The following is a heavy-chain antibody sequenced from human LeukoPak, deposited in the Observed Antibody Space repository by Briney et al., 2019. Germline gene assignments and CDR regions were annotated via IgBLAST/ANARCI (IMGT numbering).Heavy chain of an antibody. J-gene: IGHJ4*02. CDR2: ISHDEKNK. Sequence: GGSLRLSCAASGFAFNTYAMHWVRRTPGKGLEWVAVISHDEKNKFYAESVKGRFTISRDNSKNTLFLEMNSLRPEDTAFYYCATTFRGVIITRLDYWGQGTLVTVSS. V-gene: IGHV3-30*19. D-gene: IGHD3-10*01. CDR3: ATTFRGVIITRLDY. CDR1: GFAFNTYA.